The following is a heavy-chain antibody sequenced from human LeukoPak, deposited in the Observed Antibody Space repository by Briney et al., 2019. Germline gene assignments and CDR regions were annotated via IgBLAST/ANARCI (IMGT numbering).Heavy chain of an antibody. J-gene: IGHJ5*02. D-gene: IGHD2-2*01. CDR1: GGSISSYY. V-gene: IGHV4-4*07. CDR2: IYTSGST. CDR3: ARDLYCSSTSCRANNWFDP. Sequence: SETLSLTCTVSGGSISSYYWSWIRQPAGNGLEWIGRIYTSGSTNYNPSLKSRVTISVDKSKNQFSLKLSSVTAADTAVYYCARDLYCSSTSCRANNWFDPWGQGTLVTVSS.